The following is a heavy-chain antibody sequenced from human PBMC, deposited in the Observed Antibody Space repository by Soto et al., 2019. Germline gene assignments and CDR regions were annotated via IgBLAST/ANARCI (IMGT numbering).Heavy chain of an antibody. CDR1: GLTLSHAW. Sequence: EVQLVLSGGGFVEPGGSLRLSCVGSGLTLSHAWMTWFRQAPGKGLEWVGRIKTKGEGGTMDYAAPVKGRFSVSRDDSENTLYLHMGSLDSEDAAMYYCVADRDGVRTDWGFDYWGQGTLVTVSS. CDR3: VADRDGVRTDWGFDY. D-gene: IGHD7-27*01. V-gene: IGHV3-15*07. J-gene: IGHJ4*02. CDR2: IKTKGEGGTM.